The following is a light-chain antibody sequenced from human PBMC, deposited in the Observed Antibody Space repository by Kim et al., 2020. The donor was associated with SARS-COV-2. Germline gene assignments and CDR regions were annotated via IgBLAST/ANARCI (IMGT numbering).Light chain of an antibody. CDR2: NTD. CDR3: LLSYGDTRKI. Sequence: GGTVTLTCGSNTGTLTSGHFPYWFQQKPCQAPRALIYNTDYKYSWTPARFSGSLLGGKAALTLSDAQAEDEADYYCLLSYGDTRKIFGGGTQLTVL. V-gene: IGLV7-46*01. J-gene: IGLJ2*01. CDR1: TGTLTSGHF.